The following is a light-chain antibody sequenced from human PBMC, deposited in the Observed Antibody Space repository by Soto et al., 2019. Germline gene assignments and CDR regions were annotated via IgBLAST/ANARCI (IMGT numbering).Light chain of an antibody. J-gene: IGLJ2*01. V-gene: IGLV2-14*01. CDR1: SSDVGGYNY. Sequence: QSALTQPASVSGSPGQSITISCTGTSSDVGGYNYVSWYQQHPGKAPKPMIYEVSNRPSGVSNRFSGSKSGNTASLTISGLQAEDEADYYCSSYTSSSTLVVFGGGTKL. CDR3: SSYTSSSTLVV. CDR2: EVS.